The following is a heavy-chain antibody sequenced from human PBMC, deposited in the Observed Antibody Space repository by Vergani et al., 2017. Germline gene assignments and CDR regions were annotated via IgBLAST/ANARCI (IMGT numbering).Heavy chain of an antibody. Sequence: QVQLVETGGGVVQPGGSLRLYCATPGFSFNTYGAHRVRQAPGKGLEWVAFIGYDGRIKYNVDSVKGRFTISRDTSKKTLSLQMRSLRADDTAVYYCAKDGRESSDYGYFDYWGQGTLVTVSS. V-gene: IGHV3-30*02. J-gene: IGHJ4*02. CDR1: GFSFNTYG. CDR3: AKDGRESSDYGYFDY. D-gene: IGHD4-17*01. CDR2: IGYDGRIK.